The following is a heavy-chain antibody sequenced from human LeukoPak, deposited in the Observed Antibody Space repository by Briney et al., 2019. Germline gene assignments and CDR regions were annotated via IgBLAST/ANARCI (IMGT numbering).Heavy chain of an antibody. CDR3: ASGAYCGGDGFMPYYYYYYMDV. CDR2: IYYSGST. Sequence: SETLSLTCTVSGGSISSYYWSWIRQPPGKGLEWIGYIYYSGSTNYNPSLKSRVTISVDTSKNQFSLKLSSVTAADTAVYYCASGAYCGGDGFMPYYYYYYMDVWGKGTTVTVSS. D-gene: IGHD2-21*01. V-gene: IGHV4-59*01. J-gene: IGHJ6*03. CDR1: GGSISSYY.